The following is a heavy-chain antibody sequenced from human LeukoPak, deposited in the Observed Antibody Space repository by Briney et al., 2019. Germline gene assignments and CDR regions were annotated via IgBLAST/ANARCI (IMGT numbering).Heavy chain of an antibody. CDR3: ASLKAMVPGYFDL. D-gene: IGHD4/OR15-4a*01. CDR2: ISTHNGYT. V-gene: IGHV1-18*01. Sequence: GASVKVSCKASGYTFISNGISWLRQAPGQGLEWMGWISTHNGYTKYAQKFQGRVTMTTDTSMSTAYMELSSLRSEDTAVYYCASLKAMVPGYFDLWGRGTLVTVSS. J-gene: IGHJ2*01. CDR1: GYTFISNG.